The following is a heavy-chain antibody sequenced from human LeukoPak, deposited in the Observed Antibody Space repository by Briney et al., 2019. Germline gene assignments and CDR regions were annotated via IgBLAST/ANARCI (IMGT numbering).Heavy chain of an antibody. D-gene: IGHD5-12*01. J-gene: IGHJ4*02. CDR3: ARDDRWLRRSSDFDY. Sequence: GGSLRLSCAASGFTFSSYEMNWVRQAPGKGLEWVSFISSGASTIYYADSVKGRFTISRDNAKNSLYLQMNSLRAEDTAVYYCARDDRWLRRSSDFDYWGQGTLVTVSS. CDR2: ISSGASTI. CDR1: GFTFSSYE. V-gene: IGHV3-48*03.